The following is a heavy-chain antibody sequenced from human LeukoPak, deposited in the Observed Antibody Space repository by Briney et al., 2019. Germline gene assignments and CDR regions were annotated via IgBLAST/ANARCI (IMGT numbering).Heavy chain of an antibody. Sequence: SETLSPTCSVSGGSISSYYWNWIRQPPGKGLEWIGYIYYSGTSNYNPSLKSRVTISVDTSKNQFSLKLSSVTAADTAVYYCARDRGYCSGGSCYSIDWFDPWGQGTLVTVSS. CDR1: GGSISSYY. CDR2: IYYSGTS. CDR3: ARDRGYCSGGSCYSIDWFDP. D-gene: IGHD2-15*01. J-gene: IGHJ5*02. V-gene: IGHV4-59*01.